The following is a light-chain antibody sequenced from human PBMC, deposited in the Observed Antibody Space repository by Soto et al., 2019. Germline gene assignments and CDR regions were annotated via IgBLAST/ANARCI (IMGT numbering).Light chain of an antibody. V-gene: IGKV3D-15*01. CDR3: QQYSASPRT. J-gene: IGKJ1*01. CDR1: QTIYSN. Sequence: IVMTQSPATLSVSPGERATLSCRAGQTIYSNVAWYQQRPGQAPRLLIHSASSRATGIPDRFSASGTGTDFTLTISRLEPEDFAVYYCQQYSASPRTFGQGTKVDIK. CDR2: SAS.